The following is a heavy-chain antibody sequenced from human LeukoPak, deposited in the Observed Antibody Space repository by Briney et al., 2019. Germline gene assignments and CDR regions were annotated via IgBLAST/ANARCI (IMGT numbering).Heavy chain of an antibody. V-gene: IGHV1-8*01. CDR3: ARGAPSRYCSSTSCYGYGMDV. J-gene: IGHJ6*02. D-gene: IGHD2-2*01. Sequence: ASVKVSCKASGYTFTSYVINWVRQATGQGLEWVGWMNPNCGNTNYAQKFQGRVTMTRSTSISTACMELSSLRSEDTAVYYCARGAPSRYCSSTSCYGYGMDVWGQGTTVTVSS. CDR2: MNPNCGNT. CDR1: GYTFTSYV.